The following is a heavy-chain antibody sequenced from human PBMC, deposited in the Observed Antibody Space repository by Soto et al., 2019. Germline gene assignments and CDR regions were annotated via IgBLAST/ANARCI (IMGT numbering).Heavy chain of an antibody. D-gene: IGHD3-10*01. Sequence: QVQLVESGGGVVQPGGSLRLSCAARGFALSPYTIHWVRQAPGKGLEWVAGLSYDGSNNFYPDSVKGRITISRDNSKTTGHLQRNNLRPEDTAIYYCAKDAEMHATRLLSYFALDLWGRGTTVTVSS. J-gene: IGHJ6*02. V-gene: IGHV3-30-3*01. CDR1: GFALSPYT. CDR2: LSYDGSNN. CDR3: AKDAEMHATRLLSYFALDL.